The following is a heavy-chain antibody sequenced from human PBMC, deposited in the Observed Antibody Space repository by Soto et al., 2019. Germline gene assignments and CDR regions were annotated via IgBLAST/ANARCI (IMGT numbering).Heavy chain of an antibody. Sequence: LSETMSLTCSVSGASISSYYCSWIRQPPGKGLEWIGYIYYSGSTYYNPSLKSRVTISVDTSKNQFSLKLSSVTAADTAVYYCARHTYYDILTGHYYYYGMDVWGQGTTVTVSS. CDR3: ARHTYYDILTGHYYYYGMDV. V-gene: IGHV4-59*04. CDR1: GASISSYY. J-gene: IGHJ6*02. CDR2: IYYSGST. D-gene: IGHD3-9*01.